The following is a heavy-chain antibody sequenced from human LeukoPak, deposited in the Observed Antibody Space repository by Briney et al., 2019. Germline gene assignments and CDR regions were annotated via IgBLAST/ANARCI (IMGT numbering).Heavy chain of an antibody. J-gene: IGHJ4*02. Sequence: GGSLRLSCAASGFTFSSNAMSWVRQAPGKGLEWVSAISGSGGSTYYADSVKGRFTISRDNSKNTLYLQVNSLRAEDTAVYYCAKPLYGSGSYRMVGGLGYWGQGTLVTVSS. D-gene: IGHD3-10*01. V-gene: IGHV3-23*01. CDR3: AKPLYGSGSYRMVGGLGY. CDR2: ISGSGGST. CDR1: GFTFSSNA.